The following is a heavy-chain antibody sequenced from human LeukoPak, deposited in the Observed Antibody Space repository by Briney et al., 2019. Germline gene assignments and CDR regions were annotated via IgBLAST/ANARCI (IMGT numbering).Heavy chain of an antibody. CDR1: GFTFSSYG. CDR3: AKAESTVITHLDY. CDR2: ISYDGSNT. D-gene: IGHD4-17*01. V-gene: IGHV3-30*18. Sequence: PGGSLRLSCAASGFTFSSYGMHWVRQAPGKGLEWVALISYDGSNTYYADSVKGRFTISRDNSKNTLFLQMNSLRAEDPAVYYCAKAESTVITHLDYWGQGTLVTVSS. J-gene: IGHJ4*02.